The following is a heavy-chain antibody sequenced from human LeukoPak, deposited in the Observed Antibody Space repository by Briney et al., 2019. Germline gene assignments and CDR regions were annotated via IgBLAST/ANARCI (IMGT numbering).Heavy chain of an antibody. CDR3: AKGGKWDVTPFDY. D-gene: IGHD1-26*01. J-gene: IGHJ4*02. CDR1: GFTFSSYS. CDR2: ITASGTAM. V-gene: IGHV3-48*02. Sequence: GGSLRLSCAASGFTFSSYSMNWVRQAPGKGLEWVSHITASGTAMFYADSVKGRFTISRGNAKNSLYLQMNSLRDEDTAVYYCAKGGKWDVTPFDYWGQGTLVTVSS.